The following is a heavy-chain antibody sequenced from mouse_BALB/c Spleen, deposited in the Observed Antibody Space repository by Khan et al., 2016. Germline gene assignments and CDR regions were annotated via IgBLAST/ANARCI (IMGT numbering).Heavy chain of an antibody. J-gene: IGHJ2*01. Sequence: QVQLQQSGAELARPGASVKLSCKASGYTFTDYYINWVKQRTGQGLEWIGEIYPGSGNTYYNEKFKGKATLTADQSSSTAYMQLSSLTSEDSAVYFCARAAPGGFYFDNLGQASTFTVSS. V-gene: IGHV1-77*01. CDR1: GYTFTDYY. CDR2: IYPGSGNT. CDR3: ARAAPGGFYFDN.